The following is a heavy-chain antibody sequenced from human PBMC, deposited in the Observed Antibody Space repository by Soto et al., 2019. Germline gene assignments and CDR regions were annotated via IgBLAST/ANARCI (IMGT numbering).Heavy chain of an antibody. V-gene: IGHV5-51*01. CDR2: IHPDDSDT. J-gene: IGHJ3*01. CDR1: GYTFTNYW. Sequence: GESLKISCKGSGYTFTNYWIAWVRQMPGKGLEWMGIIHPDDSDTRYSPSFQGQVTISADKSISTAYLQWSSLKASDTAMYYCARILVPVAFDLWGQGTMVTV. CDR3: ARILVPVAFDL.